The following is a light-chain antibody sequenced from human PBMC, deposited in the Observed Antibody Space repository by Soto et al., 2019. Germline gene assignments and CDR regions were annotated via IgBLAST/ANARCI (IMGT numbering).Light chain of an antibody. Sequence: IVFTQSPATLSLSPGERATLSCRASQSVSSNLAWYQQKPGQAPRLLIYDASNRATGIPARFSGSGSGTDFTLTISRLEPEDFAVYYCQRGDTFGQGTRLEIK. J-gene: IGKJ5*01. CDR3: QRGDT. CDR2: DAS. CDR1: QSVSSN. V-gene: IGKV3-11*01.